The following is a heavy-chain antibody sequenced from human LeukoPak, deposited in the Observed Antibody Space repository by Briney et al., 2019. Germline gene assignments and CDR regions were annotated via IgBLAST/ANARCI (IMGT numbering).Heavy chain of an antibody. CDR2: IKQDGSEK. CDR3: AKSVSTWFDP. CDR1: GFTFSSYW. Sequence: GGSLRLSCVASGFTFSSYWMSWVRQAPGKGLEWVANIKQDGSEKYYVDSVKGRFTISRDNAKNSLYLQMNSLRAEDTAVYYCAKSVSTWFDPWGQGTLVTVSS. J-gene: IGHJ5*02. V-gene: IGHV3-7*01.